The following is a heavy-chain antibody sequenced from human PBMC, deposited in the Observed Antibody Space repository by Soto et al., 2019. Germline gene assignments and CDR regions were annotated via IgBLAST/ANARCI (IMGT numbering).Heavy chain of an antibody. CDR2: ISAYNGNT. Sequence: ASVKVSCKASGYTFTSYGISWVRQAPGQGLDWMGWISAYNGNTKYAQDLQGRVTMTTDTSTSTAYMELRSLRSDDTAVYYCARFSGGSYNTYYFYYGMDVWGQGATVTVSS. J-gene: IGHJ6*02. V-gene: IGHV1-18*01. CDR3: ARFSGGSYNTYYFYYGMDV. D-gene: IGHD2-15*01. CDR1: GYTFTSYG.